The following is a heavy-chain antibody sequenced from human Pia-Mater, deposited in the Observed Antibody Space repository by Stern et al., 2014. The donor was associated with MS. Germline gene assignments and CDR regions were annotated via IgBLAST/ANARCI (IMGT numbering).Heavy chain of an antibody. CDR2: IKPDGSEK. Sequence: VQLVESGGGLVQPGGSLRLSCAASGFTFSTYWMTWVRQAPGKGLEWVATIKPDGSEKYYVDSGKGRFTISRDNAKNLMYLQLNRLKAEETAMYYCARDVGDYWGHGTLVTVSS. J-gene: IGHJ4*01. V-gene: IGHV3-7*01. CDR1: GFTFSTYW. CDR3: ARDVGDY. D-gene: IGHD2-15*01.